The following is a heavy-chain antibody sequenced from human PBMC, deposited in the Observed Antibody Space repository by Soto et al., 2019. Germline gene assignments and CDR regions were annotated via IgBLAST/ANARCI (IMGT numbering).Heavy chain of an antibody. J-gene: IGHJ4*02. CDR2: IWYDGSKK. CDR3: VKDHCGGDCYSNPYFDY. D-gene: IGHD2-21*02. CDR1: GFTFSTYG. Sequence: QVQLVESGGGVVQPGRSLRLSCAASGFTFSTYGIHWVRQAPGKGLEWLAVIWYDGSKKYYADSVQGRFTISRENSKNTGYLQMNSLRAEDTAVYYCVKDHCGGDCYSNPYFDYWGQGTLVTVSS. V-gene: IGHV3-33*06.